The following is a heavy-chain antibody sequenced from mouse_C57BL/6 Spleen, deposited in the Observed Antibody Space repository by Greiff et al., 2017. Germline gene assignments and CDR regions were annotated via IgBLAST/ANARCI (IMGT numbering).Heavy chain of an antibody. J-gene: IGHJ3*01. V-gene: IGHV14-1*01. CDR1: GFNIKDYY. CDR3: TTGGDGYYSWFAY. Sequence: VQLQQSGAELVRPGASVKLSCTASGFNIKDYYMHWVKQRPEQGLEWIGRIDPEDGDTEYAPKFQGKATMTADTSSNTAYLQLSSLTSEDTAVYYCTTGGDGYYSWFAYWGQGTLVTVSA. D-gene: IGHD2-3*01. CDR2: IDPEDGDT.